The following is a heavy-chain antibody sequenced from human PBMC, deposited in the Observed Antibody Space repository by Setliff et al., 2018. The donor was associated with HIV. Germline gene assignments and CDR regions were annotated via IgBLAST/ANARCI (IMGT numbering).Heavy chain of an antibody. CDR3: TIPASSLAPN. CDR2: IRSSGDT. Sequence: SETLSLTCTVSGASISSHNYYWGWIRQSPGKVLEWIASIRSSGDTYYNPSLQSRVIISVDTPNNQNSLKLTSLTGACTAVYYCTIPASSLAPNWGRGTQVTVSS. J-gene: IGHJ4*02. V-gene: IGHV4-39*01. CDR1: GASISSHNYY.